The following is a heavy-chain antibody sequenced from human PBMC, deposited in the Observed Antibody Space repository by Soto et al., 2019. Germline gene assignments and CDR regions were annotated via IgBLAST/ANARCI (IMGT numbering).Heavy chain of an antibody. CDR3: ARVHCSGGGCYGIDY. CDR1: GDTFTSYY. Sequence: GASVKVSCKASGDTFTSYYMHWVRQAPGQGLEWMGIINPSGDTSYAQKFQGRVTMTRDTSTSTVYMELSSLRSEDTAVYYCARVHCSGGGCYGIDYWGQGTLVTVSP. CDR2: INPSGDT. J-gene: IGHJ4*02. D-gene: IGHD2-15*01. V-gene: IGHV1-46*01.